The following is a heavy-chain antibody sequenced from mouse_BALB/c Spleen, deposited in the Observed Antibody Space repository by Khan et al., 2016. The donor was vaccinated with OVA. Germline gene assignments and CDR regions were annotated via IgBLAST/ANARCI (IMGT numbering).Heavy chain of an antibody. CDR3: ARSLYYSYGYALDC. J-gene: IGHJ4*01. CDR1: GYSITSDYA. V-gene: IGHV3-2*02. Sequence: EVQLQESGPGLVKPSQSLSLTCTVTGYSITSDYAWNWIRQFPGNKLEWMGYISSTGGTSYNPSLKSRISITRDTSKNQFFLQLKSVTAKDTATYYCARSLYYSYGYALDCWGRGTLVTVSS. CDR2: ISSTGGT. D-gene: IGHD2-14*01.